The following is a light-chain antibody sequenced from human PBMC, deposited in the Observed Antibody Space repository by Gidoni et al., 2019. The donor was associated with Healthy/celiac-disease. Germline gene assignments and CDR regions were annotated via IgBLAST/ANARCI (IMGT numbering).Light chain of an antibody. V-gene: IGKV3-11*01. Sequence: PPTLSLSPGERATRSCRASQSVSSYLAWYQQKPGQAPRLLIYGASNRATGIPARFSGSGSGTDFTLTISSLEPEDFAVYYCQQRSNWPLTFGGGTKVEIK. CDR1: QSVSSY. CDR2: GAS. J-gene: IGKJ4*01. CDR3: QQRSNWPLT.